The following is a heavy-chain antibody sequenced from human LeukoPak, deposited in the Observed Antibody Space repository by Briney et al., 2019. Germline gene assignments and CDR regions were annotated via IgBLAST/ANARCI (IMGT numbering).Heavy chain of an antibody. D-gene: IGHD3-10*01. CDR1: GGSISSGGYY. CDR2: IYYSGST. CDR3: ARAGRFGELANWFDP. V-gene: IGHV4-31*03. J-gene: IGHJ5*02. Sequence: SETLSLTCTVSGGSISSGGYYWSWIRQHPGKGLEWIGYIYYSGSTYYNPSLKSRVTISVDTSKNQFSLKLSSVTAADTAVYYCARAGRFGELANWFDPWGQGTLVTVSS.